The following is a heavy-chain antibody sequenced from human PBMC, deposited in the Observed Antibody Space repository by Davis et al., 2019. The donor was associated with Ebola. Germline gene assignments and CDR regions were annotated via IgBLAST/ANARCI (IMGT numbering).Heavy chain of an antibody. CDR1: GFTFSSHS. V-gene: IGHV3-30*04. D-gene: IGHD3-22*01. Sequence: GGSLRLSCAASGFTFSSHSMHWVRQAPGKGLEWVAVFSYDGSNKYYADSVKGRFTISRDNSKNTLYLQMNSLRAEDTAVYYCARLANSDSSGHHPGGYWGQGTLVTVSS. CDR3: ARLANSDSSGHHPGGY. CDR2: FSYDGSNK. J-gene: IGHJ4*02.